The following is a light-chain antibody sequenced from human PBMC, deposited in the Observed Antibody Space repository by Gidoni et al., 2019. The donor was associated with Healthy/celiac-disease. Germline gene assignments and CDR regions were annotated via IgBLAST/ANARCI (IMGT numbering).Light chain of an antibody. CDR2: GAS. J-gene: IGKJ2*01. CDR1: QSVSSN. CDR3: QQYNNWPKT. V-gene: IGKV3-15*01. Sequence: EIVMTQSPATLSVSPGERATLSCRASQSVSSNLAWYQQQPGQAPRLLIYGASTRATGIPARFSGSGSGTEFTLTISRLQSEDFAVYYCQQYNNWPKTFGQGTKLEIK.